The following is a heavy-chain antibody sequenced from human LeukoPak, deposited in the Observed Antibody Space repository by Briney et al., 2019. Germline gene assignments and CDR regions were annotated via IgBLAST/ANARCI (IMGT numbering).Heavy chain of an antibody. CDR2: IYYNEIT. CDR1: GGSISSSDYY. V-gene: IGHV4-30-4*01. Sequence: PSETLSLTCTVSGGSISSSDYYWSWIRQPPGKGLEWIGYIYYNEITYYNPSLKSLLIISKDTSKNQFSLKLSSVTAADTALYYCARDAGGFGDFDFWGQGTLVTVSS. D-gene: IGHD3-10*01. J-gene: IGHJ4*02. CDR3: ARDAGGFGDFDF.